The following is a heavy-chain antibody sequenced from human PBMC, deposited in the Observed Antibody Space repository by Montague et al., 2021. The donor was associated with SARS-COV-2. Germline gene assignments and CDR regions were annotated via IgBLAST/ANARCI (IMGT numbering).Heavy chain of an antibody. CDR2: IYYSGST. CDR1: GGSISSYY. V-gene: IGHV4-59*01. CDR3: ARGVEGYSSSWYLDY. D-gene: IGHD6-13*01. Sequence: SETLSLTCTVSGGSISSYYWSWIRQPPGKGLEWIGYIYYSGSTNYNPSLKSRVTISVDTSKNQFSLKLSSVTAADTAVYYCARGVEGYSSSWYLDYWGQGTLVTASS. J-gene: IGHJ4*02.